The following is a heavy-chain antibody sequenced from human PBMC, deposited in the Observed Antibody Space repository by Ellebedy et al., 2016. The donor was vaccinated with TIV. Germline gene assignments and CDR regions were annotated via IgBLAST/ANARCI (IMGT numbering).Heavy chain of an antibody. CDR2: IKQDGSEK. Sequence: GESLKISCTASGFTFSNYLMSLVRHAPGKGLEWVSNIKQDGSEKYYVDSVEGRFSISRDNAKNSVYLQMHSLRDEDTAVYYCARDQWRGRAYYFDYWGQGTLLTVSS. J-gene: IGHJ4*02. CDR1: GFTFSNYL. V-gene: IGHV3-7*01. D-gene: IGHD6-19*01. CDR3: ARDQWRGRAYYFDY.